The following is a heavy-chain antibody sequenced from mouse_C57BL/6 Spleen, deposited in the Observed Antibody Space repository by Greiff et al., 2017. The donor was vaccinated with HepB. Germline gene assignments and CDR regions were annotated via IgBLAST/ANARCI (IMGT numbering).Heavy chain of an antibody. CDR3: ATYGNYGDYFDY. CDR1: GFTFSDYY. D-gene: IGHD2-1*01. V-gene: IGHV5-16*01. Sequence: DVKLVESEGGLVQPGSSMKLSCTASGFTFSDYYMAWVRQVPEKGLEWVANINYDGSSTYYLDSLKSRFIISRDNAKNILYLQMSSLKSEDTATYYCATYGNYGDYFDYWGQGTTLTVSS. CDR2: INYDGSST. J-gene: IGHJ2*01.